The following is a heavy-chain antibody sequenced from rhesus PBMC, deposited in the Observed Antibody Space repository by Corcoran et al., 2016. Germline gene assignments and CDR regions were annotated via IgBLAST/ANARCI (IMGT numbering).Heavy chain of an antibody. CDR2: ISGSSCST. J-gene: IGHJ4*01. D-gene: IGHD6-31*01. V-gene: IGHV4-65*02. CDR1: GGPISSSNW. Sequence: QVQLQESGPGLVKPSETLSLTCAVSGGPISSSNWWSWIRQPPGKGLEWIGYISGSSCSTYYNPSLMGRVTISKDTSKNQFSLKLGSVTAADTAVYYCASLPAPYSSGWYFDYWGQGVLVTVSS. CDR3: ASLPAPYSSGWYFDY.